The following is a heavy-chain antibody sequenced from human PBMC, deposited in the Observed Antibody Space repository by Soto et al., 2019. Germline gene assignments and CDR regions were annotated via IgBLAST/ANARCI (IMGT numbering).Heavy chain of an antibody. CDR3: ARDLEHTFDY. V-gene: IGHV6-1*01. CDR2: TYYRSKWYN. CDR1: GDNVSRNSAA. Sequence: PTQSITCDISGDNVSRNSAAWNWIRQSPSRGLEWLGRTYYRSKWYNDYAVSVKSRITINPDTSKNQFSLQLNSVTPEDTAVYYCARDLEHTFDYCGQGTLVTVSS. J-gene: IGHJ4*02.